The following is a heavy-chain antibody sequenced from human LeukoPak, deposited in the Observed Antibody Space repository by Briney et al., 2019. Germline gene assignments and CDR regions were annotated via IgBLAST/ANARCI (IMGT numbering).Heavy chain of an antibody. Sequence: AASVTVSCKASGYTFTSYYMHWVRQAPGQGLEWMGRINPNSGGTNYAQKFQGRVTMTRDTSISTAYMELSRLRSDDTAVYFCARGIDSSSWYAGYWGQGTLVTVSS. J-gene: IGHJ4*02. CDR2: INPNSGGT. CDR3: ARGIDSSSWYAGY. CDR1: GYTFTSYY. V-gene: IGHV1-2*06. D-gene: IGHD6-13*01.